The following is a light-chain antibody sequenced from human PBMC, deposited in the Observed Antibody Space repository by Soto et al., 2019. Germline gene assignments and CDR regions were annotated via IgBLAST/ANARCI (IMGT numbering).Light chain of an antibody. Sequence: EIVLTQSPGTLSLSPGERATLSCRASQSVSSSYLAWYQQKPGQAPRLLIYGASSRATGIPDRFSGSGSGTGFTLTISRLESEDLAVYYCQQYGSSFMYTFGQGTKMEIK. CDR2: GAS. J-gene: IGKJ2*01. CDR3: QQYGSSFMYT. CDR1: QSVSSSY. V-gene: IGKV3-20*01.